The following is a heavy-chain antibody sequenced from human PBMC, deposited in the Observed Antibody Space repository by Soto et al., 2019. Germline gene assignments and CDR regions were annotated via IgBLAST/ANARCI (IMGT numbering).Heavy chain of an antibody. J-gene: IGHJ4*02. D-gene: IGHD3-3*02. Sequence: GGSLRLSCAASGFTFSNAWMSWVRQAPGKGLEWVGRIKSKTDGGTTDYAAPVKGRFTTSRDDSKNTLYLQMNSLKTEDTAVYYCTTSVFMTPLIDYWGQGTLVTVSS. CDR2: IKSKTDGGTT. V-gene: IGHV3-15*01. CDR1: GFTFSNAW. CDR3: TTSVFMTPLIDY.